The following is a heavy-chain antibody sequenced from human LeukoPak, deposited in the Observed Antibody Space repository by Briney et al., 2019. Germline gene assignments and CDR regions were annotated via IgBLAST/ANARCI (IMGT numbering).Heavy chain of an antibody. V-gene: IGHV3-7*03. CDR1: GFTLRNYW. J-gene: IGHJ4*02. CDR3: VRNLAVAGTCFDS. Sequence: GGSLRLSCAASGFTLRNYWMSWVRQAPGTGLEWVANIKQDGSDRNYVTSVRGRFTISRDNAESSLFLQMNSLRAEDTAVYYCVRNLAVAGTCFDSWGQGTLVTVSS. D-gene: IGHD6-19*01. CDR2: IKQDGSDR.